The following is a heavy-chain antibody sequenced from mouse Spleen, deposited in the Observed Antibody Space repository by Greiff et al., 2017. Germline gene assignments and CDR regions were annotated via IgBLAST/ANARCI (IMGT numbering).Heavy chain of an antibody. D-gene: IGHD1-2*01. Sequence: VQLQQPGAELVRPGSSVKLSCKASGYTFTSYWMDWVKQRPGQGLEWIGNIYPSDSETHYNQKFKDKATLTVDKSSSTAYMQLSSLTSEDSAVYYCARREITTAYFDYWGQGTTLTVSS. CDR3: ARREITTAYFDY. J-gene: IGHJ2*01. V-gene: IGHV1-61*01. CDR1: GYTFTSYW. CDR2: IYPSDSET.